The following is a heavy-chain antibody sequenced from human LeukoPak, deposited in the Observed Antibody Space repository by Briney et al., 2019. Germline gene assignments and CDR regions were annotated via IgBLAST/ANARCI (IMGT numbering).Heavy chain of an antibody. CDR1: GFTVSSNY. CDR2: IYTGGST. D-gene: IGHD3-22*01. CDR3: ARGALNGGYYDSSGYYPYDY. Sequence: PGGSLRLSCAASGFTVSSNYLSWVRQAPGKGLEWVSVIYTGGSTYNADSVKGRFTISRDNSKNTLYLQMNSLRAEDTAVYYCARGALNGGYYDSSGYYPYDYWGQGILVTVSS. V-gene: IGHV3-53*01. J-gene: IGHJ4*02.